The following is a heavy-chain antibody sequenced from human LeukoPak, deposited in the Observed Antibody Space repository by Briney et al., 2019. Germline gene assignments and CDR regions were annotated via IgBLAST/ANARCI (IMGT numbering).Heavy chain of an antibody. Sequence: GGSLRLSCAASGFTFDDYAMHWVRQAPGKGLEWVSGISWNSGSIGYADSVKGRFTISRDNAKNSLYLQMNSLRAEDTALYYCAKTAEKCCSSTSCYFGVYFDYWGQGTLVTVSS. V-gene: IGHV3-9*01. CDR2: ISWNSGSI. J-gene: IGHJ4*02. D-gene: IGHD2-2*01. CDR3: AKTAEKCCSSTSCYFGVYFDY. CDR1: GFTFDDYA.